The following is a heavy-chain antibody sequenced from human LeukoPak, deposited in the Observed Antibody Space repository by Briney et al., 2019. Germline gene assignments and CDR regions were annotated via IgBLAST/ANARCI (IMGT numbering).Heavy chain of an antibody. Sequence: ASVKVSCKASGYTFTSYYMHWVRQAPGQGREWMGIINPSGGSTSYAQKFQGRVTMTRDMSTSTVYMELSSLRSEDTAVYYCARDSSRGMEWLLEHLNWFDPWGQGTLVTVSS. J-gene: IGHJ5*02. CDR1: GYTFTSYY. V-gene: IGHV1-46*01. D-gene: IGHD3-3*01. CDR3: ARDSSRGMEWLLEHLNWFDP. CDR2: INPSGGST.